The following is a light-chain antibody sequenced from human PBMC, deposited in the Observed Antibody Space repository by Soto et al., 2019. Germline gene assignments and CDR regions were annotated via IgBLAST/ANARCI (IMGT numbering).Light chain of an antibody. J-gene: IGKJ1*01. V-gene: IGKV3-15*01. CDR2: GAS. CDR1: QNFLSN. Sequence: IVMTQSLATLSVSAWEIATLSCRASQNFLSNLAWYQQKPGRAPRLLIYGASTRATGIPARFSDSGSGTEFTLPISSLQYEDVAVYYCQQYNNWPPETFGQGTKVDIK. CDR3: QQYNNWPPET.